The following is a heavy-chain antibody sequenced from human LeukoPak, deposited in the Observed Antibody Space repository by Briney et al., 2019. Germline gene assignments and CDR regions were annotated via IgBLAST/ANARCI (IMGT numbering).Heavy chain of an antibody. CDR3: AREVGALDY. Sequence: GGSLRLSCAASGFTFSTFAVSWVRQAPGKGLEWVSIISDNGDSTYYADSVKGRFTTSRDNSKNTLYLQMNSLRAEDTAVDYCAREVGALDYWGQGTLVTVSS. V-gene: IGHV3-23*01. J-gene: IGHJ4*02. D-gene: IGHD1-26*01. CDR2: ISDNGDST. CDR1: GFTFSTFA.